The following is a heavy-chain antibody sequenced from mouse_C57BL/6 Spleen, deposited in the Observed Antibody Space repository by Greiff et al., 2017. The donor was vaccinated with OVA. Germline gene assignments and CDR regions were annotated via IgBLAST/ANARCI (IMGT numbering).Heavy chain of an antibody. V-gene: IGHV1-81*01. CDR1: GYTFTSYG. J-gene: IGHJ3*01. D-gene: IGHD2-2*01. CDR3: ARRGEGEDTRVTTGIAY. CDR2: IYPRSGNT. Sequence: QVQLQQSGAELARPGASVKLSCKASGYTFTSYGISWVKQRTGQGLEWIGEIYPRSGNTYYTEKFKGKATMTADKSSSTADMELRSLISEDSADYFCARRGEGEDTRVTTGIAYWGQGTLVTVSA.